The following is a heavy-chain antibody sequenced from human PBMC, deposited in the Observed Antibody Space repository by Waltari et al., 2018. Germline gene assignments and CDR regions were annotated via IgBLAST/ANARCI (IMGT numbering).Heavy chain of an antibody. D-gene: IGHD1-1*01. V-gene: IGHV3-30*03. Sequence: QVQLVESGGGVVKSGGSLRLPCAASGFTFSDRGMHWVRHAPGKGLEWVAFISYEGSDKVFGVSVKGRFTISRDNAKNTVSLLMNSLKSEDTAVYYCATTIISPGAFDVWGQGTMVSVSS. J-gene: IGHJ3*01. CDR3: ATTIISPGAFDV. CDR2: ISYEGSDK. CDR1: GFTFSDRG.